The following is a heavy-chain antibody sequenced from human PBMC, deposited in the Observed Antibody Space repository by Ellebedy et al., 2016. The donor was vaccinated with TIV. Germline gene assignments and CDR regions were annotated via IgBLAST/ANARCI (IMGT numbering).Heavy chain of an antibody. CDR1: GGSISSYY. D-gene: IGHD6-19*01. V-gene: IGHV4-59*01. J-gene: IGHJ4*02. Sequence: MPSETLSLTCSVSGGSISSYYWTWIRQPPGKGLEWIGYIHYTGSTNYNPSLKSRVTTSVDTSKNQFSLKMTSVSAADTALYFCARALGSSWSVFDHWGQGTLVTVSS. CDR2: IHYTGST. CDR3: ARALGSSWSVFDH.